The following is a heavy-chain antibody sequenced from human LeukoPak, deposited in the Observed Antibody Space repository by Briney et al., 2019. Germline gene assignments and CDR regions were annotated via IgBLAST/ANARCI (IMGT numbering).Heavy chain of an antibody. CDR3: ATELSIFSAAERDY. V-gene: IGHV1-24*01. Sequence: ASVKVSCKVSGYTLTELSMHWVRQAPGKGLEWMGGFDPEDGETIYAQKFQGRVTMTEDTSTDTAYMELSSLRSEDTAVYYCATELSIFSAAERDYWGQGTLVTVSS. J-gene: IGHJ4*02. D-gene: IGHD3-9*01. CDR2: FDPEDGET. CDR1: GYTLTELS.